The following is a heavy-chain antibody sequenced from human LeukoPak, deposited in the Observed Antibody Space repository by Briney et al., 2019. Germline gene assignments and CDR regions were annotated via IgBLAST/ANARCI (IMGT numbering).Heavy chain of an antibody. CDR1: GGSFSGYY. CDR3: ASCGGDCYWFDY. CDR2: INHSGST. J-gene: IGHJ4*03. Sequence: SETLSLTCAVYGGSFSGYYWSWIRQPPGKGLEWIGEINHSGSTNYNPSLKSRVTISVDTSKNQFSLKLSSVTAADTAVYYCASCGGDCYWFDYWGQGTTVTVSS. V-gene: IGHV4-34*01. D-gene: IGHD2-21*02.